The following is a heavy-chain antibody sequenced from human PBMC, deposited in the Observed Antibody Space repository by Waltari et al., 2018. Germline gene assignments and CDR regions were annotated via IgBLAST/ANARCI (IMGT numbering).Heavy chain of an antibody. Sequence: QVQLQQWGAGLLKPSETLSLTCAVYGGSFSGYYWSWIRQPPGKGLEWIGEISHSGSPNYNPSRKSRVTISVAASKNQFSLKLSSVTAADTAVYYCARVKRGYSYGSYNWFDPWGQGTLVTVSS. J-gene: IGHJ5*02. D-gene: IGHD5-18*01. CDR3: ARVKRGYSYGSYNWFDP. CDR1: GGSFSGYY. CDR2: ISHSGSP. V-gene: IGHV4-34*01.